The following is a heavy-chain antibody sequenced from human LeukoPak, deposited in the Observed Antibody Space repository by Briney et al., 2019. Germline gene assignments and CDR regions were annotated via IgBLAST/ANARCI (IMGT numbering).Heavy chain of an antibody. CDR1: GFTFSSYA. J-gene: IGHJ4*02. D-gene: IGHD2-2*01. CDR3: ARGPGYCSSTSCSGGIVY. CDR2: ISYDGSNK. Sequence: GGSLRLSCAASGFTFSSYAMHWVRQAPGKGLEWVAVISYDGSNKYYADSVKGRFTISRDNSKNTLYLQMNSLGAEDAAVYYCARGPGYCSSTSCSGGIVYWGQGTLDTVSS. V-gene: IGHV3-30-3*01.